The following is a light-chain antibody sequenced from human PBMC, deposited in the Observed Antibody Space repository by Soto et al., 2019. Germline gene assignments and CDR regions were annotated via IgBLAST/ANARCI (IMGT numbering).Light chain of an antibody. J-gene: IGKJ2*01. CDR1: QSISSSY. Sequence: EIVLTQSPGPLSLSPGERATLSCRASQSISSSYLAWYQQKPGQAPRLLIYAASSRATGIPDRFSGSGSGTDFTLTISRLEPEDFAVYYCQQYGSSSYTFGQGTQLEIK. CDR3: QQYGSSSYT. CDR2: AAS. V-gene: IGKV3-20*01.